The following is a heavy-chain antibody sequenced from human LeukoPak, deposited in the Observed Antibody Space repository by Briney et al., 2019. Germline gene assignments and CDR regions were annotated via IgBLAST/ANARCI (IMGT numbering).Heavy chain of an antibody. CDR3: ARDFEGYCSSTSCYYYFDY. Sequence: GGSLRLPCAASGFTFDDYGMSWVRQAPGKGLEWVSGINWNGGSTGYADSVKGRFTISRDNAKNSLYLQMNSLRAEDTALYYCARDFEGYCSSTSCYYYFDYWGQGTLVTVSS. J-gene: IGHJ4*02. CDR2: INWNGGST. D-gene: IGHD2-2*01. V-gene: IGHV3-20*04. CDR1: GFTFDDYG.